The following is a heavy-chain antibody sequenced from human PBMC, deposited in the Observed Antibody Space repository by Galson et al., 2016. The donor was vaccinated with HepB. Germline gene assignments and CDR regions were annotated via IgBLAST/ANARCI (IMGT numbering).Heavy chain of an antibody. V-gene: IGHV4-4*02. J-gene: IGHJ4*02. CDR1: GDSISTPHW. CDR2: IHQSGTT. CDR3: ARHFPGGITRGFGY. D-gene: IGHD1-14*01. Sequence: SETLSLTCTVSGDSISTPHWWSWVRQPPGKGLEWIGEIHQSGTTNYHPSLMSRVAMSIDQSKDQLSLVLTSVRAADTAVYFCARHFPGGITRGFGYWGRGALVTVSS.